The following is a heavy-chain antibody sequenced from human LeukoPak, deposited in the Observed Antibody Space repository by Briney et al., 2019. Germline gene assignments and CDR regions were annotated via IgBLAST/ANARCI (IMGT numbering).Heavy chain of an antibody. CDR1: GFTVSSHL. V-gene: IGHV3-74*01. CDR2: IKGDGTAP. CDR3: VRNFATGD. D-gene: IGHD1-14*01. Sequence: GGSLRLSCAASGFTVSSHLMHWVRQAQGTGLVWVSSIKGDGTAPNYADSVKGRFTISRDNAKSTLYLQMSSLRVEDTAVYHCVRNFATGDWGQGALVTVSS. J-gene: IGHJ4*02.